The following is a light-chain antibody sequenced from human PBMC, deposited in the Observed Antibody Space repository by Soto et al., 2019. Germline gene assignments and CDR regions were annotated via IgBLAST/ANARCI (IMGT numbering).Light chain of an antibody. CDR1: SSNIGNNY. CDR2: DNN. J-gene: IGLJ1*01. Sequence: QPVLKQPPSVSAAPGQKVTISCSGSSSNIGNNYVSWYQQLPGTAPKLLIYDNNKRPSGIPDRFSGSKSGTSATLGITGLQTGDEADYYRGTWDSSLSAYVFGTGTKVTVL. CDR3: GTWDSSLSAYV. V-gene: IGLV1-51*01.